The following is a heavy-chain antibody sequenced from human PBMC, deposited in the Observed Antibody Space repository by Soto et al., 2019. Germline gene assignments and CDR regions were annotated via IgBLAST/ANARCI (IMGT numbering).Heavy chain of an antibody. CDR3: EHRYGSAGSYYFDF. D-gene: IGHD3-10*01. V-gene: IGHV2-5*02. Sequence: QVTLKESGPTLVEPSQTLTLTCTFFVLSLSTSGVSLAWIRQPPGKALEWLGLIYGDDTTRYSPSLRNSLTITRSTSENQVVLTMPNVDYVDTATYYCEHRYGSAGSYYFDFWGQGTLVTVSS. J-gene: IGHJ4*02. CDR1: VLSLSTSGVS. CDR2: IYGDDTT.